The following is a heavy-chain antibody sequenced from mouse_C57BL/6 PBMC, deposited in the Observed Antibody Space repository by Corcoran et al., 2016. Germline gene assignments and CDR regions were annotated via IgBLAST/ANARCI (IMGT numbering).Heavy chain of an antibody. V-gene: IGHV1-26*01. CDR2: INPNNGGT. D-gene: IGHD2-5*01. Sequence: EVQLQQSGPELVKPGASVKISCKATGYTFTDYYMNWVKQSHGKSLEWIGDINPNNGGTSYNQKFKGKATLTVDKSSSTAYMELRSLTSEDSAVYYCARSMANYSNYVALFAYWGPGTLVTFSA. CDR1: GYTFTDYY. CDR3: ARSMANYSNYVALFAY. J-gene: IGHJ3*01.